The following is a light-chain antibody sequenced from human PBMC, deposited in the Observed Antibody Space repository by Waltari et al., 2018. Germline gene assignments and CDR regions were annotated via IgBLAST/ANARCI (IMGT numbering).Light chain of an antibody. CDR2: KAS. CDR3: QQYNSYSLLT. Sequence: DIQMTQSPSTLSASVGDRFTITCRASPSISNWLAWYQQKPGKAPKLPIYKASTLESGVPSRFSGSGSGTEFTLTISSLQPDDFATYYCQQYNSYSLLTFGGGTKVEIK. J-gene: IGKJ4*01. CDR1: PSISNW. V-gene: IGKV1-5*03.